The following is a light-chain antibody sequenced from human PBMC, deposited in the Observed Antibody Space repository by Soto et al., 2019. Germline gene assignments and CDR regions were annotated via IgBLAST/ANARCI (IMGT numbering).Light chain of an antibody. CDR3: QHYDAYPIT. CDR1: QSISSW. V-gene: IGKV1-5*03. Sequence: DIQMTQSPSTLSASLGDRVTIPCRASQSISSWLAWHQQKPGKVPKLLIYKASTLESGVPSRFSGSGSGTEFTLTINSLQPEDFATYYCQHYDAYPITFGQGTRLEIK. J-gene: IGKJ5*01. CDR2: KAS.